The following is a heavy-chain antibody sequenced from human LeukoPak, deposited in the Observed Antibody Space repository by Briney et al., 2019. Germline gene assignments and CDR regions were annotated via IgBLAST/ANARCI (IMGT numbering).Heavy chain of an antibody. V-gene: IGHV4-34*01. CDR2: INHSGST. CDR3: ARGNRMSIAARPDWFDP. Sequence: SETLSLTCAVYGGSFSGYYWSWIRQPPGKGLEWIGEINHSGSTNYNPSLKSRVTISVDTSRNQFSLKLSSVTAADTAVYYCARGNRMSIAARPDWFDPWGQGTPVTVSS. CDR1: GGSFSGYY. D-gene: IGHD6-6*01. J-gene: IGHJ5*02.